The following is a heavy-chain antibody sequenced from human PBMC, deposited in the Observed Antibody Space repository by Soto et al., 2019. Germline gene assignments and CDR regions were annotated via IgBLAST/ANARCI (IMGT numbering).Heavy chain of an antibody. D-gene: IGHD3-9*01. Sequence: GASVKVSCKVSGYTLTELSMHWVRQAPGKGLEWMGAFDVEDGETIYAQKFQDRVTMTEDASTDTAYMELSSLRSEDTAVYYCATGPLSPKSYDILTGPHYWGQGTLVTVSS. CDR3: ATGPLSPKSYDILTGPHY. CDR1: GYTLTELS. V-gene: IGHV1-24*01. CDR2: FDVEDGET. J-gene: IGHJ4*02.